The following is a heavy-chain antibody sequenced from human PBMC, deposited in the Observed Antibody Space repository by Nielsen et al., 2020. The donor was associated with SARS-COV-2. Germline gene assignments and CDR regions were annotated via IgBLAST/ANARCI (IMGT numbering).Heavy chain of an antibody. D-gene: IGHD4-11*01. CDR2: ISWNSGSI. V-gene: IGHV3-9*01. Sequence: SLKISCAASGFTFDDYAMHWVRQAPGKGPEWVSGISWNSGSIGYADSVKGRFTISRDNAKNSLYLQMNSLRAEDTALYYCAKDINYSNDYYYGMDVWGQGTTVTVSS. J-gene: IGHJ6*02. CDR3: AKDINYSNDYYYGMDV. CDR1: GFTFDDYA.